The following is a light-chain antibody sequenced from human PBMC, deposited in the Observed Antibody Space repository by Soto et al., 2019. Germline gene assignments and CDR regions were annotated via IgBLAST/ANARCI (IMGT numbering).Light chain of an antibody. V-gene: IGLV2-14*03. CDR3: SSYTSTMTNV. CDR2: DVV. CDR1: SSDVGGFNS. Sequence: QSVLTQPASVSGSPGQSITISCTGTSSDVGGFNSVSWYQLRPGTAPKLILYDVVDRPSGVSYRFSGSKSGNTASLTISGLQAADEADYFCSSYTSTMTNVFGSGTKVTL. J-gene: IGLJ1*01.